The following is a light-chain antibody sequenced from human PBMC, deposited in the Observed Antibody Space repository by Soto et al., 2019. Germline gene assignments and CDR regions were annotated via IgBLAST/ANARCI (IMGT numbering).Light chain of an antibody. Sequence: EIVLTQSPGTLSLSPGERATLSCRASQSLSSSYLAWYQQKPGQAPRLLIYGTSIRATGIPARFSGSGSGTEFTLTISSLQSEDFAVYYCQRFNRWPLSFGGGTKVDIK. J-gene: IGKJ4*01. CDR2: GTS. CDR3: QRFNRWPLS. V-gene: IGKV3D-15*01. CDR1: QSLSSSY.